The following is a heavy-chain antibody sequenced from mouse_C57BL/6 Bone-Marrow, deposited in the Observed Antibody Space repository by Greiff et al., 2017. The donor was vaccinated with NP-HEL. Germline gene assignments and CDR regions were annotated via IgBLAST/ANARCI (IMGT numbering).Heavy chain of an antibody. V-gene: IGHV1-15*01. CDR2: IDPETGGT. Sequence: QVQLQQSGAELVRPGASVTLSCKASGYTFTDYEMHWVKQTPVHGLEWIGAIDPETGGTAYNQKFKGKAILTADTSSSPAYMALRSLTSEDSAVYYCTDDVYCLFDYWGQGTTLTVSS. J-gene: IGHJ2*01. CDR1: GYTFTDYE. D-gene: IGHD2-3*01. CDR3: TDDVYCLFDY.